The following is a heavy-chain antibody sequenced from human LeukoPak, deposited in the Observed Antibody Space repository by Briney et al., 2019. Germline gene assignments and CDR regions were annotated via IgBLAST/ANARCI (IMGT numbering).Heavy chain of an antibody. Sequence: PSETLSLTCTVSGGSISSSSYYWVWIRQPPGKGLEWIGSIYYSGSTYYNPSLKSRVTISVDTSKNQFSLKLSSVTAADTAVYYCARHVLSGYLNYWYFDLWGRGTLVTVSS. J-gene: IGHJ2*01. V-gene: IGHV4-39*01. CDR2: IYYSGST. CDR1: GGSISSSSYY. CDR3: ARHVLSGYLNYWYFDL. D-gene: IGHD3-3*01.